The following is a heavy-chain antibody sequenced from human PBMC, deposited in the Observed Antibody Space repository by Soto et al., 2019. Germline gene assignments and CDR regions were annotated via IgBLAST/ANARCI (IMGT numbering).Heavy chain of an antibody. CDR3: ARDPDSSGWYNWFDP. Sequence: EVQLVESGGGLVQPGGSLRLSCAASGFTFSSYSMNWVRQAPGKGLEWVSYISSSGSTIYYADSVKGRFTISRDNAKNSLYLQMNSLRAEDTAVYYCARDPDSSGWYNWFDPWGQGNLVTVSS. V-gene: IGHV3-48*01. J-gene: IGHJ5*02. CDR1: GFTFSSYS. CDR2: ISSSGSTI. D-gene: IGHD6-19*01.